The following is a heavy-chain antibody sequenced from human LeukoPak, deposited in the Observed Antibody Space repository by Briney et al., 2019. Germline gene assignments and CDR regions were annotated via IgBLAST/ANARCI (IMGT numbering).Heavy chain of an antibody. CDR3: ARLVRGSASYFDH. Sequence: PSETLSLTCTVSGGSISGYFWSWIRQPAGKGLEWIGRIYTSRTTNYNPSLASRVTISIDTSKNQFSLKLTSVTAADTAVYYCARLVRGSASYFDHWGQGTPVTVSS. D-gene: IGHD2-21*01. CDR1: GGSISGYF. CDR2: IYTSRTT. V-gene: IGHV4-4*07. J-gene: IGHJ4*02.